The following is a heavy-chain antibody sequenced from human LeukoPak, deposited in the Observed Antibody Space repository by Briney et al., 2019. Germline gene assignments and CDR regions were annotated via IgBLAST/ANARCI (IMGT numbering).Heavy chain of an antibody. D-gene: IGHD5-18*01. V-gene: IGHV4-34*01. CDR3: ARDVDTAMVALDY. CDR1: GGSFSGYY. CDR2: INHSGST. Sequence: PSETLSLTCAVYGGSFSGYYWSWIRQPPGTGLEWIGEINHSGSTNYNPSLKSRVTISVDTSKNQFSLKLSSVTAADTAVYYCARDVDTAMVALDYWGQGTLVTVSS. J-gene: IGHJ4*02.